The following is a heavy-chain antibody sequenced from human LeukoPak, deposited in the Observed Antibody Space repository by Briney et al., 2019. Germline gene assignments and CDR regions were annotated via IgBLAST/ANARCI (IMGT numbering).Heavy chain of an antibody. Sequence: PGGSLRLSCAASGFTFSSYGMHWVRQAPGKGLEWVAVISYDGSNKYYAGSVKGRFTISRDNSKNTLYLQMNSLRAEDTAVYYCARYGPEVYYFDYWGQGTLVTVSS. CDR3: ARYGPEVYYFDY. D-gene: IGHD4-17*01. CDR1: GFTFSSYG. J-gene: IGHJ4*02. CDR2: ISYDGSNK. V-gene: IGHV3-30*03.